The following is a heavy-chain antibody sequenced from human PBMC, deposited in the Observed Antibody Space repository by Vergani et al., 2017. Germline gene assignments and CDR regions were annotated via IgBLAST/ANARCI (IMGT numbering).Heavy chain of an antibody. CDR3: ARAGGYCSGGSRLYMSSYYYYGMAV. V-gene: IGHV4-59*01. CDR1: GGSISSYY. Sequence: QVQLQESGPGLVKPSETLSLTCTVSGGSISSYYWSWIRQPPGKGLEWIGYIYYTGCTNYNPSLKSRVTISVDTSKNQFSLKLCSVTAADTAVYYCARAGGYCSGGSRLYMSSYYYYGMAVGGQGTTVTVSS. D-gene: IGHD2-15*01. J-gene: IGHJ6*02. CDR2: IYYTGCT.